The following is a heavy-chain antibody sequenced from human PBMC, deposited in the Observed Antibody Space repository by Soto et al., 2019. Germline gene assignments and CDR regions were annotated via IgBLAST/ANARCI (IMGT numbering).Heavy chain of an antibody. D-gene: IGHD2-15*01. J-gene: IGHJ4*02. CDR3: ARGYCSGGSCFSLSGFDY. CDR1: GGSISSGGYS. CDR2: IYHSGST. Sequence: PSETLSLSCAVSGGSISSGGYSWSWIRQPPGKGLEWIGYIYHSGSTYYNPSLKSRVTISVDRSKNQFSLKLSSVTAADTAVYYCARGYCSGGSCFSLSGFDYWGQGTLVTVSS. V-gene: IGHV4-30-2*01.